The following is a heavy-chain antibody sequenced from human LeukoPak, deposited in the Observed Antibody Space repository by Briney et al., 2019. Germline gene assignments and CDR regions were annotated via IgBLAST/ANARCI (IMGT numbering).Heavy chain of an antibody. CDR3: AKVPWIDYYYGMDV. V-gene: IGHV3-23*01. Sequence: GGSLRLSCAASGFTFSSYAMSWVRQAPGKGLEWVSAISGSGGSTYYADSVKGRFTISRDNSKNTLYLQMNSLRAEDTAVYYCAKVPWIDYYYGMDVWGQGTAVTVAS. CDR1: GFTFSSYA. CDR2: ISGSGGST. D-gene: IGHD2-2*03. J-gene: IGHJ6*02.